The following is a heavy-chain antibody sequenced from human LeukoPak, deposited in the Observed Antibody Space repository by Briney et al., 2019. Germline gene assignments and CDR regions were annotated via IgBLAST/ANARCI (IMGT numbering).Heavy chain of an antibody. Sequence: GGSLRLSCAASGFTFSSYAMHWVRQAPGKGLEWVAVISYVGRDKYYADSVKGRFTISRHNPKNTLHLQMNSLRAEDAAVYYCASSVGGYYCALDYLGQGTLVTVSS. CDR2: ISYVGRDK. D-gene: IGHD3-22*01. CDR3: ASSVGGYYCALDY. CDR1: GFTFSSYA. J-gene: IGHJ4*02. V-gene: IGHV3-30*04.